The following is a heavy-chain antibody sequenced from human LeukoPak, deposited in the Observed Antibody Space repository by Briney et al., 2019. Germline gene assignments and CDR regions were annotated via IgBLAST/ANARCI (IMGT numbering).Heavy chain of an antibody. CDR3: ARVAYSGYVDY. CDR1: GGSISSYY. Sequence: SETLSLTCTVSGGSISSYYWSWIRQPQGKGLEWIGYIYYSGSTNYNPPLKSRVNISVDTSKNQFSPKLSSVTAADTAVYYCARVAYSGYVDYWGQGTLVTVSS. CDR2: IYYSGST. D-gene: IGHD1-26*01. J-gene: IGHJ4*02. V-gene: IGHV4-59*01.